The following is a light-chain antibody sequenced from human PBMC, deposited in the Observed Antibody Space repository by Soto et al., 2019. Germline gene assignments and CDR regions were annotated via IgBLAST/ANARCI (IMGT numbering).Light chain of an antibody. CDR3: CSYAGSSTVI. CDR2: EVS. V-gene: IGLV2-23*02. Sequence: QSVLTQPASVSGSPGQSITISCTGTSSDVGSYNLVSWYQQHPGKAPKLMIYEVSKWSSGVSNRFSGSKSGNTASLTISGLQAEDEADYYCCSYAGSSTVIFGGGTKVTVL. J-gene: IGLJ2*01. CDR1: SSDVGSYNL.